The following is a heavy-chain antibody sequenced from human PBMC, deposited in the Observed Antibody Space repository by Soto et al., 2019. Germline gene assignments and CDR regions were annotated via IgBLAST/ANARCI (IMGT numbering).Heavy chain of an antibody. CDR2: ISGSGDDT. J-gene: IGHJ4*02. V-gene: IGHV3-23*01. CDR3: ARVPFRFGGVILIDY. D-gene: IGHD3-16*01. CDR1: GFTFSNFA. Sequence: PGGSLRLSCVASGFTFSNFAMAWVRQAPGEGLEWVSAISGSGDDTFYADSMKGRFTISRDNSKDTLYLQINSLRAEDTAVYYCARVPFRFGGVILIDYWGQGTLVTVSS.